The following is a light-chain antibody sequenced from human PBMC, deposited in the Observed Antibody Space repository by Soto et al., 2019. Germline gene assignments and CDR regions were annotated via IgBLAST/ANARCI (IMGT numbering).Light chain of an antibody. CDR2: EVT. Sequence: LTQPASVSGSPGQSITISCTGTSGDIGSYNRVSWYQQHPGKAPKLIIYEVTDRPSGVSNRFSGSKSGNTASLTISGLQAEDEAEYYCSSYTNINTRACVFGTGTKVTLL. CDR1: SGDIGSYNR. CDR3: SSYTNINTRACV. J-gene: IGLJ1*01. V-gene: IGLV2-14*01.